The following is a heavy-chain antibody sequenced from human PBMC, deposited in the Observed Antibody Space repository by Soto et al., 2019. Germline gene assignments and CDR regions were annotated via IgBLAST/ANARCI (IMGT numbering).Heavy chain of an antibody. D-gene: IGHD1-1*01. CDR3: ARGKGTYTGDAFDI. V-gene: IGHV1-69*02. Sequence: QVQLVQSGAEVKKPGSSVKVSCKASGGTFSSYTISCVRQAPGQGLEWMGRIIPILGIANYAQKFQGRVTITADKSTSTAYMELSSLRSEDTAVYYCARGKGTYTGDAFDIWGQGTMVTVSS. CDR2: IIPILGIA. J-gene: IGHJ3*02. CDR1: GGTFSSYT.